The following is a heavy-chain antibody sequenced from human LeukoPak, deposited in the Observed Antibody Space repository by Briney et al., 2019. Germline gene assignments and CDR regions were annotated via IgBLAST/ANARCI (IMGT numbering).Heavy chain of an antibody. D-gene: IGHD3-16*01. Sequence: GASVKVSCQASGYTFTNYGINWVRQAPGQGLEWMGWISTSNGDTTYTQKFQGRVIMTTDTSTNTAYMEVRSLGSDDTAIYYCAREGLGELTLDYWGQGTLVIVST. CDR2: ISTSNGDT. J-gene: IGHJ4*02. V-gene: IGHV1-18*01. CDR1: GYTFTNYG. CDR3: AREGLGELTLDY.